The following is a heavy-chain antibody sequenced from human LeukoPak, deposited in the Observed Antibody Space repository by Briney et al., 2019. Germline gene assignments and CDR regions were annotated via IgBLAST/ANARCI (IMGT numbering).Heavy chain of an antibody. Sequence: GGSLRLSCAASGFTFSSYWMSWVRQAPGKGLEWVANIKQDGSEKYYADSVKGRFTISRDNAKNSLYLQMNSLRAEDTAVYYCARSLGMVRGVIIPAYFDYWGQGTLVTVSS. CDR3: ARSLGMVRGVIIPAYFDY. CDR1: GFTFSSYW. D-gene: IGHD3-10*01. J-gene: IGHJ4*02. V-gene: IGHV3-7*03. CDR2: IKQDGSEK.